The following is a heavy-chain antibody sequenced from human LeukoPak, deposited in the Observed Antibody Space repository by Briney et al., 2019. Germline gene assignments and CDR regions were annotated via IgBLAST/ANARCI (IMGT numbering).Heavy chain of an antibody. V-gene: IGHV6-1*01. CDR3: ARTFINGRYLDY. CDR2: TYYRSKWVY. CDR1: GDSVSSITTT. Sequence: SQTLSLTCAISGDSVSSITTTWNWIRQSPSRGLEWLGRTYYRSKWVYDYAVSVKSRITINPDTSKNQFSLRLSSMTPEDTAVYYCARTFINGRYLDYRDQGALVTVSS. J-gene: IGHJ4*02.